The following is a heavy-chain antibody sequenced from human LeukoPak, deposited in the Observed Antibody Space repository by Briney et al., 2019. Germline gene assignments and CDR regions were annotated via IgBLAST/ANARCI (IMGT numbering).Heavy chain of an antibody. CDR2: IYTSGST. V-gene: IGHV4-4*07. CDR1: GGSISSYY. CDR3: ARVFGVGGGYYYYYYMDV. J-gene: IGHJ6*03. Sequence: SETLSLTCTVSGGSISSYYWSWIRQPAGKGLEWIGRIYTSGSTNYNPSLKSRVTMSVDTSKNQFSLKLRSVTAADTAVYYCARVFGVGGGYYYYYYMDVWGKGTTVTVSS. D-gene: IGHD3-3*01.